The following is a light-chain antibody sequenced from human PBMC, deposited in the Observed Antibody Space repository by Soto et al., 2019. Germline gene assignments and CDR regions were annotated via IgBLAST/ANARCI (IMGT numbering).Light chain of an antibody. Sequence: DIQMTQSPSTLSASVGDRVTITCRASQRISTWLAWYQQKPGKAPKLLIYDAFYLERGVPSRFSGSGSGTEFTLTISSLQPDDLATYYCQPYNSFWTFGQGTKVEI. CDR3: QPYNSFWT. CDR2: DAF. V-gene: IGKV1-5*01. CDR1: QRISTW. J-gene: IGKJ1*01.